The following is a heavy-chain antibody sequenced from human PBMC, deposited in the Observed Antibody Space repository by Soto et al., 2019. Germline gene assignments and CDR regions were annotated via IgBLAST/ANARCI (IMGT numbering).Heavy chain of an antibody. D-gene: IGHD3-16*02. V-gene: IGHV3-7*05. Sequence: DVQLMESGGGLVQPGGSLRLSCAASGFTFSNYWMPWVRQTPGKGLQWVANIRKDGTVEHYLDSVEGRFSVSRDNARESLYLQMLSLRIEDTAVYYCARDASYLDGTDYYDVFEVWGQGTMVIVSS. J-gene: IGHJ3*01. CDR3: ARDASYLDGTDYYDVFEV. CDR2: IRKDGTVE. CDR1: GFTFSNYW.